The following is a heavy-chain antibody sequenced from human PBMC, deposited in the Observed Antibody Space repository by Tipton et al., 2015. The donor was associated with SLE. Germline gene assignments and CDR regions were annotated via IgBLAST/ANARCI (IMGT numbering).Heavy chain of an antibody. CDR2: INHSGST. Sequence: TLSLTCAVYGGSFSGYYWSWIRQPPGKGLEWIGEINHSGSTNYNPSLKSRVTISVDTSKNQFSLKLSSVTAADTAVYYCAREGTSGYAHWGQGTLVTVSS. D-gene: IGHD3-22*01. V-gene: IGHV4-34*01. CDR1: GGSFSGYY. J-gene: IGHJ4*02. CDR3: AREGTSGYAH.